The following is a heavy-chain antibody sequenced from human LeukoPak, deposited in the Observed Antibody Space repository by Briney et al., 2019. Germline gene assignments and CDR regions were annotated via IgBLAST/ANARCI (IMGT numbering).Heavy chain of an antibody. CDR3: ARDLAIAAADY. CDR1: GYTFTSYA. D-gene: IGHD6-13*01. V-gene: IGHV1-3*01. CDR2: INAGNGNT. Sequence: ASVKVSCKASGYTFTSYAMHWVRQAPGQRLEWMGRINAGNGNTKYSQKFQGRVTITRDTSASTAYMELSSLRSEDTAVYYCARDLAIAAADYWGQGTLVTVSS. J-gene: IGHJ4*02.